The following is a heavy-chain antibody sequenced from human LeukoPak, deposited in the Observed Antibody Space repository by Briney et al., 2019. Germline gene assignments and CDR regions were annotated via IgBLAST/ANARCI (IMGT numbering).Heavy chain of an antibody. CDR2: IYHSGST. Sequence: SETLSLTCAVSGGSISSGGYSWSWIRQPPGKGLEWIGHIYHSGSTNYNPSLKSRVTISVDRSKNQFSLKLSSVTAADTAVYYCARAWYYYDSSGYSPDAFDIWGQGTMVTVSS. J-gene: IGHJ3*02. V-gene: IGHV4-30-2*01. CDR3: ARAWYYYDSSGYSPDAFDI. D-gene: IGHD3-22*01. CDR1: GGSISSGGYS.